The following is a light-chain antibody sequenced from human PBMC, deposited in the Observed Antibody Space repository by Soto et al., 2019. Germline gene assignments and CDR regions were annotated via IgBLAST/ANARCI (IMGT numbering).Light chain of an antibody. Sequence: QSVLTQPASVSGSPGQSITISCTGTGSDVGGYNYVSWYQQHPGKAPKLMIYEVSNRPSGVSNRFSGSKSGNTASLTISGLQAEDEADYYCSSYTSSSPVVFGGGTKLTVL. J-gene: IGLJ2*01. CDR2: EVS. V-gene: IGLV2-14*01. CDR1: GSDVGGYNY. CDR3: SSYTSSSPVV.